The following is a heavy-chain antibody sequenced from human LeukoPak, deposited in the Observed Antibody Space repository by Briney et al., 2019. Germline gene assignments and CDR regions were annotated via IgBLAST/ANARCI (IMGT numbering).Heavy chain of an antibody. D-gene: IGHD3-22*01. CDR3: ATDKFYDSSGYYFLFDY. CDR2: FDPEDGET. V-gene: IGHV1-24*01. Sequence: GASVKVSCKVSGYTLTELSMHWVRQAPGKGLEWVGGFDPEDGETIYAQKFQGRVTMTEDTSTDTAYMELSSLRSEDTAVYYCATDKFYDSSGYYFLFDYWGQGTLVTVSS. J-gene: IGHJ4*02. CDR1: GYTLTELS.